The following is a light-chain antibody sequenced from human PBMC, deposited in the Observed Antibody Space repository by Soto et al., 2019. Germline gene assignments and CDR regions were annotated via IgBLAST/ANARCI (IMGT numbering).Light chain of an antibody. V-gene: IGKV3-15*01. Sequence: EIVMTQSPATLSVSPGERATLSCRANQSVSSNLAWYQQKPGQAPRLLIYGASTRATGIPARFSGSGSGTEFTLTISSLQSEDFAVYYCQQYNNWPFFGQGTKLEIK. CDR2: GAS. CDR3: QQYNNWPF. CDR1: QSVSSN. J-gene: IGKJ2*01.